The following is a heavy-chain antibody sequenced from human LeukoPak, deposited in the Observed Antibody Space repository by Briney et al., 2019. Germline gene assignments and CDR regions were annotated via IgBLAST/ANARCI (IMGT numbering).Heavy chain of an antibody. Sequence: GGSLRLSCAASGFTFSSYSMNWVRQAPGKGLEWVSYISSSSSTIYYADSVKGRFTISRDNSKNTLYLQMNSLRAEDTAVYYCARDHYGGWFDLWGQGTLVTVSS. CDR1: GFTFSSYS. V-gene: IGHV3-48*01. J-gene: IGHJ5*02. CDR3: ARDHYGGWFDL. D-gene: IGHD3-10*01. CDR2: ISSSSSTI.